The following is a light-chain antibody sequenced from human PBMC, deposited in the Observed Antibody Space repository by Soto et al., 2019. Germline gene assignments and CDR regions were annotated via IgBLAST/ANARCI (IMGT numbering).Light chain of an antibody. Sequence: DIQMTQSPSTLSASVGGSVTISCRASQSISSWLAWYQQKPGKAPKLLIYKAASLESGVPSTFSGSQSGTEFTLTTSSLQPHDFATYYCQQYNSYSTWTFGQGTKVDIK. CDR2: KAA. CDR3: QQYNSYSTWT. V-gene: IGKV1-5*03. J-gene: IGKJ1*01. CDR1: QSISSW.